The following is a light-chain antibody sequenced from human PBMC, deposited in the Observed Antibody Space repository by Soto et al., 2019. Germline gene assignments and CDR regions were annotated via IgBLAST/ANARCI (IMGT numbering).Light chain of an antibody. V-gene: IGLV2-14*01. J-gene: IGLJ1*01. CDR2: EVT. Sequence: QSALTQPASVSGSPGQSITISCTGSSSDVGAYNFVSWYQHHPGKAPKLILYEVTNHPSGVSSRFSGSKSGNTASLTISGLQADDEANYYCSSYTSSNTPYVFGTGTKLTVL. CDR3: SSYTSSNTPYV. CDR1: SSDVGAYNF.